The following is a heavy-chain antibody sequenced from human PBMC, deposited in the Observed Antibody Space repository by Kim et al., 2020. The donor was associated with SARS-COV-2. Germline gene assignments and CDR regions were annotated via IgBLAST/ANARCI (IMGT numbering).Heavy chain of an antibody. Sequence: GRFTISRNNSKNTLYLKMNSLRAEDTAVYYCARDLKIAVAAKWHYYYGMDVWGQGTTVTVSS. D-gene: IGHD6-19*01. CDR3: ARDLKIAVAAKWHYYYGMDV. J-gene: IGHJ6*02. V-gene: IGHV3-30*01.